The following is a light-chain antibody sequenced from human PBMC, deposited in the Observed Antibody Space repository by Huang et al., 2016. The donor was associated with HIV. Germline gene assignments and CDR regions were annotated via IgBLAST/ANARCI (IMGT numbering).Light chain of an antibody. CDR1: QSVSSN. CDR2: GAS. CDR3: QQYNNWPPWT. Sequence: EIVMTQSPATLSVSPGERVTLSCRASQSVSSNLAWYQHKIGQAPRLLIYGASTRATGIPARFSCSASGTEFTLTISSLQSEDFAVYYCQQYNNWPPWTFGQGTKVEIK. J-gene: IGKJ1*01. V-gene: IGKV3-15*01.